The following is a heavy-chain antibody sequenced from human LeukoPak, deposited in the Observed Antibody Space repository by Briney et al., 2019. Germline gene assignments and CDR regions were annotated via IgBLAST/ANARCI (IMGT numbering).Heavy chain of an antibody. Sequence: GGSLGLSCAASGFTVSSNYMSWVRQAPGKGLEWVSVIYSGGSTYYADSVKGRFTISRDNSKNTLYLQMNSLRAEDTAVYYCARDGGTAACYPGREYYFDYWGQGTLVTVSS. D-gene: IGHD6-13*01. CDR3: ARDGGTAACYPGREYYFDY. CDR1: GFTVSSNY. J-gene: IGHJ4*02. CDR2: IYSGGST. V-gene: IGHV3-66*02.